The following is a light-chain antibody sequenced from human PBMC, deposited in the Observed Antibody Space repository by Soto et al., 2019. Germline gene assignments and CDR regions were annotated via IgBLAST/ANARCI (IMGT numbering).Light chain of an antibody. V-gene: IGLV2-14*01. CDR1: SSDVGGYNY. J-gene: IGLJ1*01. CDR2: DVS. CDR3: SSYTSRSTRV. Sequence: QSALTQPASVSGSPGQSITISCTGTSSDVGGYNYVSWYQQHPGKAPKLMIYDVSNRPSGVSNRFSGSKSGNTASLTISGLQAEDEAEYYCSSYTSRSTRVFGTGTKVTVL.